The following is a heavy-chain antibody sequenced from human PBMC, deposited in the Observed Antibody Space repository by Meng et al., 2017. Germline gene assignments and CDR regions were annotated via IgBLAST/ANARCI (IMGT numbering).Heavy chain of an antibody. CDR1: GFTFSSYA. Sequence: VQWVGSGGGVVQPGMSMRLSCAASGFTFSSYAMHWVRQAPGKGLEWVAVISYDGSNKYYADSVKGRFTISRDNSKNTLYLQMNSLRAEDTAVYYCARDRSMGGASDDYWGQGTLVTVSS. J-gene: IGHJ4*02. V-gene: IGHV3-30*01. CDR2: ISYDGSNK. D-gene: IGHD3-16*01. CDR3: ARDRSMGGASDDY.